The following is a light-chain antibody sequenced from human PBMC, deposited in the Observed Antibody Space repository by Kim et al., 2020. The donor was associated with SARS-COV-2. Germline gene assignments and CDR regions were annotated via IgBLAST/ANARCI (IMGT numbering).Light chain of an antibody. CDR3: QTWGTGPYVV. CDR1: SWHRHSA. Sequence: QLVLTQSPSVSASLGTSVNLTCTPTSWHRHSAIAWHQHHPEKGPRHLINLNADGSHIKGDGIPDRISGSSSGAERYLTNSSPQSDDEAAFYCQTWGTGPYVVFGGGTQRTAL. CDR2: LNADGSH. V-gene: IGLV4-69*01. J-gene: IGLJ2*01.